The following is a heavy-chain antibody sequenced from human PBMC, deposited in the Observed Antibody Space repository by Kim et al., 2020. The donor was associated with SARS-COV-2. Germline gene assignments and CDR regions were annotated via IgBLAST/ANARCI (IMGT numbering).Heavy chain of an antibody. D-gene: IGHD3-9*01. J-gene: IGHJ4*02. Sequence: RFTISRDNSKNTRYLQMNSLRAEDTAVYYCARAVMKPGPVLRYFDWPLDYWGQGTLVTVSS. CDR3: ARAVMKPGPVLRYFDWPLDY. V-gene: IGHV3-30*01.